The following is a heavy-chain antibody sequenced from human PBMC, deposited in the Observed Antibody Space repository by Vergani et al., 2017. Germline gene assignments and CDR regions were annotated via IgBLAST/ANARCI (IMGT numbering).Heavy chain of an antibody. CDR2: INHSGST. CDR3: ARGEMAAAGTGFDY. J-gene: IGHJ4*02. Sequence: QVQLQQWGAGLLKPSETLSLTCAVYGGSFSGYYWSWIRQPPGKGLEWIGEINHSGSTNYNPSLKSRVTISVDTSKNQFSLKLSSVTAADTAVYYCARGEMAAAGTGFDYWGQGTLVTVSS. D-gene: IGHD6-13*01. V-gene: IGHV4-34*01. CDR1: GGSFSGYY.